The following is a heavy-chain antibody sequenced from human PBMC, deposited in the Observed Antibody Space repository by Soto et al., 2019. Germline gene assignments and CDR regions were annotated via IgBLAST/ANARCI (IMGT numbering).Heavy chain of an antibody. CDR2: IYWDDDK. V-gene: IGHV2-5*02. Sequence: QITLKESGPTLVKPTQTLTLTCTFSGFSLSTSGVGVGWIRQPPGKALEWLALIYWDDDKRYSPSLKSRLTITEDTSKNQVVLTMTNMDPVDTATYYCAHRPYGDYPIDYWGQGTLVTVSS. CDR3: AHRPYGDYPIDY. J-gene: IGHJ4*02. D-gene: IGHD4-17*01. CDR1: GFSLSTSGVG.